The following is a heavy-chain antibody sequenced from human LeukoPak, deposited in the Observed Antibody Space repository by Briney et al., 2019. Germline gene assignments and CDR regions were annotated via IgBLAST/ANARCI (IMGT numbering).Heavy chain of an antibody. CDR3: AKVISADLGNHYYYYYMDV. V-gene: IGHV3-23*01. CDR2: ISGSGGNT. Sequence: GASVKVSCKASGGTFSSYAISWVRQAPGKGLEWVSAISGSGGNTYYADSVKGRFTISRANSKNTLYLQMNSLRAEDTAVYYCAKVISADLGNHYYYYYMDVWGKGTTVTVSS. D-gene: IGHD7-27*01. CDR1: GGTFSSYA. J-gene: IGHJ6*03.